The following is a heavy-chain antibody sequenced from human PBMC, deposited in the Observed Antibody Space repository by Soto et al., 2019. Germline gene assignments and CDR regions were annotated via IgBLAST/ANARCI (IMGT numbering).Heavy chain of an antibody. Sequence: PSETLSLTCTVSGGSISSGGYYWSWIRQHPGKGLEWIGYIYYSGSTYYNPSLKSRVTISVDTSKNQFSLKLSSVTAADTAVYYCARLGQLVNNFDYWGQGTLVTVSS. CDR2: IYYSGST. D-gene: IGHD6-13*01. CDR3: ARLGQLVNNFDY. J-gene: IGHJ4*02. CDR1: GGSISSGGYY. V-gene: IGHV4-31*03.